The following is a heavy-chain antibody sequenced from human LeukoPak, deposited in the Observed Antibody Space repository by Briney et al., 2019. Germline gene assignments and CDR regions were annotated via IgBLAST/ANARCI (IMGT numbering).Heavy chain of an antibody. Sequence: SETLSLTCTVSGGSISSYYWSWIRQPAGKGLEWIWRIYTSGSTNYNPSLKSRVTMSVDTSKNQFSLKLSSVTAADTAVYYCARDLPPDDSSGYYFGSAFDIWGQGTMVTVSS. D-gene: IGHD3-22*01. CDR2: IYTSGST. J-gene: IGHJ3*02. CDR1: GGSISSYY. V-gene: IGHV4-4*07. CDR3: ARDLPPDDSSGYYFGSAFDI.